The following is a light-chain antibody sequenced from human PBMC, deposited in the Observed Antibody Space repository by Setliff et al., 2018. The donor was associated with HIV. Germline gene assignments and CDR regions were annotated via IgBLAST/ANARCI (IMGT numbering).Light chain of an antibody. J-gene: IGLJ1*01. CDR3: SSYTSSSPYV. Sequence: QSARAQPASVSGSPGQSISISCTGTSSDVGAYNYVSWYQQHPGKAPKLMVSEVSNRPSGVSNRFSGSKSGNTASLTISGLQAEDDADYFCSSYTSSSPYVFGSGTKVTVL. CDR1: SSDVGAYNY. CDR2: EVS. V-gene: IGLV2-14*01.